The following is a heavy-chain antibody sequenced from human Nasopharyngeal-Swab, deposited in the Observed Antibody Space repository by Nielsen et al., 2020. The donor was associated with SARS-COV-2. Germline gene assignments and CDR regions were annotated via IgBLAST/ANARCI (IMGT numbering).Heavy chain of an antibody. V-gene: IGHV3-23*01. CDR2: ISGSGGST. D-gene: IGHD5-18*01. J-gene: IGHJ6*02. CDR1: GFALSSYA. CDR3: ASTAMVNSGYHGRDV. Sequence: ESLKTPLAAFGFALSSYAMSWVRQAPGKGLEWVSAISGSGGSTYYADSVKGRFTISRDNSKNTLYLKMNSLRAEDTAVYYCASTAMVNSGYHGRDVWGQGSTVTVSS.